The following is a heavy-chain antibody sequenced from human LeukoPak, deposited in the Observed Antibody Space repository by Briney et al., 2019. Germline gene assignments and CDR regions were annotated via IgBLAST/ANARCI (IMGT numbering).Heavy chain of an antibody. CDR1: GLTFSSSW. Sequence: GESLRLSCAVSGLTFSSSWMDWVRQAPGKGLEWVASINPDGNKKYSADSVKGRFTISRDNAENSLYLQMNSLRVEDTAFYYCARDLAYSRLDYWGQGMLVTVSS. D-gene: IGHD5-18*01. J-gene: IGHJ4*02. CDR3: ARDLAYSRLDY. V-gene: IGHV3-7*01. CDR2: INPDGNKK.